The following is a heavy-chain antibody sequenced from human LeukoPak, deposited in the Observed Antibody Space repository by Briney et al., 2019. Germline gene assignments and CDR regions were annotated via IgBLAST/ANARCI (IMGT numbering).Heavy chain of an antibody. D-gene: IGHD6-13*01. Sequence: ASVKVSCKASGYTYTSYYMHWVRQAPGQGLEWMGIINPSGGSTSYAQKFQGRDTMTRDTSTSTVYMELSSLRSEDTAVYYCARGSSSNWAFDIWGQGTMVTVSS. CDR2: INPSGGST. CDR3: ARGSSSNWAFDI. J-gene: IGHJ3*02. V-gene: IGHV1-46*01. CDR1: GYTYTSYY.